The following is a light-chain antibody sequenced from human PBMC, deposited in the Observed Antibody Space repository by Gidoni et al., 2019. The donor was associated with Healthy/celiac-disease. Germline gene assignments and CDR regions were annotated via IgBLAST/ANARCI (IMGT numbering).Light chain of an antibody. CDR2: YDS. Sequence: SYVPTQPHSVSVAPGKTARITCGGNNIGSKSVHWYQQKPGQAPVLVIYYDSDRPSGIPERFSGSNSGNTATLTISRVEAGDEADYYCQVWDSSSDHNWVFGGGTKLTVL. J-gene: IGLJ3*02. V-gene: IGLV3-21*04. CDR1: NIGSKS. CDR3: QVWDSSSDHNWV.